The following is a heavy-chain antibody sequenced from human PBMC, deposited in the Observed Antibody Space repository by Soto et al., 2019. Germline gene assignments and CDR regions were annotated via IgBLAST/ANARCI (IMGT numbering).Heavy chain of an antibody. V-gene: IGHV3-74*01. Sequence: GGSLRLSCAASGFTFSSYWMHWVRQAPGKGLVWVSRINSDGSSTSYADSVKGRLTISRDNAKNTLYLQMNSLRAEDTAVYYCASTGVAITVTTSDYYYYGMDVWGQGTTVTVSS. CDR3: ASTGVAITVTTSDYYYYGMDV. CDR2: INSDGSST. J-gene: IGHJ6*02. CDR1: GFTFSSYW. D-gene: IGHD4-4*01.